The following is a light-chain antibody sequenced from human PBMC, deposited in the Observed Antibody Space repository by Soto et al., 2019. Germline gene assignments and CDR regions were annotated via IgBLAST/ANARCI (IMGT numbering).Light chain of an antibody. J-gene: IGKJ1*01. Sequence: EIAMTQSPVSLSVSPGERATLSCRARQSVSTKLAWYQQKPGQAPRLLIYHASIRAAGIPARFSGSGSGTEFTLTISSLQSEDFAVYHCQQYNNWPPWTFGQGTKVEIK. CDR3: QQYNNWPPWT. CDR2: HAS. V-gene: IGKV3D-15*01. CDR1: QSVSTK.